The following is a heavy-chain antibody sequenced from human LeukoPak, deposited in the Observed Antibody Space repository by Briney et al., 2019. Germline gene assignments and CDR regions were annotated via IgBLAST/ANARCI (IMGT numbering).Heavy chain of an antibody. CDR3: ARRTGPRDSRLDY. D-gene: IGHD3-22*01. Sequence: ASVKVSCKASGYTFTILLICWVRQAPRQGLEWIGWISAYNGNTNYAQQLQGRVTMTTDTSTSKAYMELRSLRSGDTAVYYCARRTGPRDSRLDYWGQGTLVTVSS. CDR1: GYTFTILL. J-gene: IGHJ4*02. CDR2: ISAYNGNT. V-gene: IGHV1-18*01.